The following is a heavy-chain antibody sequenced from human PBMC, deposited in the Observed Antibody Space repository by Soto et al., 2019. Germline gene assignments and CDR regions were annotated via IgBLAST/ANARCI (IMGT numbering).Heavy chain of an antibody. Sequence: SETLSLTCTVSGGSISGNYWSWLRQPPEKGLEWIGYIYYGSTNYNPSLESRVTISVDTSKNQFSLKLNSVTAADTAVYYCARFRVAAAGIDSWGQGTLVTVSS. D-gene: IGHD6-13*01. J-gene: IGHJ4*02. CDR2: IYYGST. CDR3: ARFRVAAAGIDS. V-gene: IGHV4-59*01. CDR1: GGSISGNY.